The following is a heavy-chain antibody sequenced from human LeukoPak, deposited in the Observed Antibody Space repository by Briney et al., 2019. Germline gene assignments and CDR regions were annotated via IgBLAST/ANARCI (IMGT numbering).Heavy chain of an antibody. Sequence: SETLSLTCTVSGGSISSYYWSWIRQPPGKGLEWIGYIYYSGSTNYNPSLKSRVTISVDTPKNQFSLKLSSVTAADTAVYYCARRVFSSSSSWYYFDYWGQGTLVTVSS. D-gene: IGHD6-13*01. CDR2: IYYSGST. J-gene: IGHJ4*02. V-gene: IGHV4-59*01. CDR1: GGSISSYY. CDR3: ARRVFSSSSSWYYFDY.